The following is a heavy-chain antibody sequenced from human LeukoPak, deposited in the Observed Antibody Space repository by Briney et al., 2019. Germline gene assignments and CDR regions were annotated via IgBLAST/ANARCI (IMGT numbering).Heavy chain of an antibody. CDR1: GGSFSGYY. D-gene: IGHD2-15*01. CDR3: ARGVRSGGTFALDY. CDR2: INHSGST. V-gene: IGHV4-34*01. Sequence: SETLSLTCAVYGGSFSGYYWNWIRQPPGKGLEWIGEINHSGSTNYHPSLKSPVTISVDTSKNQISLKMSSVTAADTAVYYCARGVRSGGTFALDYWGQGTLVTVSS. J-gene: IGHJ4*02.